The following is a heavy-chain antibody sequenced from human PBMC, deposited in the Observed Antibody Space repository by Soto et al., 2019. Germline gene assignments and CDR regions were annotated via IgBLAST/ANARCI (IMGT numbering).Heavy chain of an antibody. V-gene: IGHV4-34*01. D-gene: IGHD1-26*01. J-gene: IGHJ6*03. Sequence: ETLSLTCAVYGGSFSGYYWSWIRQPPGKGLEWIGEINHSGSTNYNPSLKSRVTISVDTSKNQFSLKLSSVTAADTAVYYCARCPLGYYYYYYYMDVWGKGTTVTVSS. CDR3: ARCPLGYYYYYYYMDV. CDR1: GGSFSGYY. CDR2: INHSGST.